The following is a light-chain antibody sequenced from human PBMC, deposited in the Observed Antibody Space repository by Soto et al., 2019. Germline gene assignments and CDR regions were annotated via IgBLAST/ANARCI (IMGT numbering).Light chain of an antibody. CDR2: SNN. CDR1: TSNIGSNT. V-gene: IGLV1-44*01. CDR3: AAWDASLSGPV. J-gene: IGLJ3*02. Sequence: QSVLTQPPSASGTPGQRVTISCSGSTSNIGSNTVNWYQQLPGTAPKLLIYSNNQRPSGVPDRFSGSKSGTSASLAISGLRSEDEADYYCAAWDASLSGPVFGGGTKVTVL.